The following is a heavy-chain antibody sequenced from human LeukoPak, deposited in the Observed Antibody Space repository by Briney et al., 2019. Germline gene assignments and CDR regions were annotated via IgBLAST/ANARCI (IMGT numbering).Heavy chain of an antibody. J-gene: IGHJ4*02. CDR2: ISSSGSV. Sequence: SETLSLTCTVSRGSISGSIRSYYWSWLRQPPGKGLEWIGYISSSGSVNDNPSLSSRVTISVDTSKNQFFLNLSSVSAADTAVYYCARIPLGYSGAYYFDYWGQGTLVTVSP. D-gene: IGHD5-12*01. CDR1: RGSISGSIRSYY. V-gene: IGHV4-4*09. CDR3: ARIPLGYSGAYYFDY.